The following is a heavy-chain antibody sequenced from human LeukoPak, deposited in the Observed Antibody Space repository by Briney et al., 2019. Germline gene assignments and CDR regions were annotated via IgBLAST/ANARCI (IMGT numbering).Heavy chain of an antibody. CDR2: IHPGGTI. Sequence: PGGSLRLSCAASGFTVSSKYMGWVRQAPRKGLEWVSVIHPGGTIYYADSVKGTFTISRDNSKNTLYLEMNTLRVEDTAVYYCAMYSSAWYAVYWGQGTLVTVSS. CDR1: GFTVSSKY. D-gene: IGHD6-19*01. J-gene: IGHJ4*02. CDR3: AMYSSAWYAVY. V-gene: IGHV3-66*01.